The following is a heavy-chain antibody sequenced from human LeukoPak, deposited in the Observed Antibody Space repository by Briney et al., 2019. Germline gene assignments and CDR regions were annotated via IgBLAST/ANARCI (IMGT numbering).Heavy chain of an antibody. J-gene: IGHJ5*02. V-gene: IGHV3-53*01. D-gene: IGHD6-6*01. CDR2: IYSDGST. CDR3: ARFQPVYSNSYGWFDP. CDR1: GFTFSNAY. Sequence: GGSLRLSCAASGFTFSNAYMNWVRQAPGKGLEWVSLIYSDGSTYYADSVKGRFIISRDNSANTLYLQMNSLRAEDTAVYYCARFQPVYSNSYGWFDPWGQGTLVTVSS.